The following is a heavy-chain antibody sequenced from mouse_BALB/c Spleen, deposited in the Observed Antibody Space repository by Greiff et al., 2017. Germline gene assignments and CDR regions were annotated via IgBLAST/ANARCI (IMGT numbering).Heavy chain of an antibody. V-gene: IGHV1S127*01. CDR1: GYTFTSYW. D-gene: IGHD2-10*02. CDR3: TRKYGNYRFAY. CDR2: IDPSDSYT. Sequence: QVQLQQSGAELVKPGASVKMSCKASGYTFTSYWMHWVKQRPGQGLEWIGTIDPSDSYTSYNQKFKGKATLTVDTSSSTAYMQLSSLTSEDSAVYYCTRKYGNYRFAYWGQGTLVTVSA. J-gene: IGHJ3*01.